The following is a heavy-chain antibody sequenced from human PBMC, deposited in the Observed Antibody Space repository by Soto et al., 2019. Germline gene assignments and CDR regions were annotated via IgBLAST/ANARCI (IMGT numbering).Heavy chain of an antibody. Sequence: ASVKVSCKASGYIFRSFGMHWVRQAPGQRPEWMGWINAGDGNTEYSQKFQGRITITRDTSASTVYMELSSLRSEDTAVYYCARAGYPSRYYYGLDVWGQGTTVTVSS. J-gene: IGHJ6*02. CDR2: INAGDGNT. CDR3: ARAGYPSRYYYGLDV. CDR1: GYIFRSFG. D-gene: IGHD3-9*01. V-gene: IGHV1-3*01.